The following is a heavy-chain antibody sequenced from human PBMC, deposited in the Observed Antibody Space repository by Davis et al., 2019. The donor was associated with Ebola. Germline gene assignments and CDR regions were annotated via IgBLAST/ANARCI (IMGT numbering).Heavy chain of an antibody. CDR1: GLTFGDYA. D-gene: IGHD6-6*01. V-gene: IGHV3-49*04. J-gene: IGHJ6*02. CDR3: NRDLKQPRPSYYFGMDV. Sequence: GGSLRLSCTASGLTFGDYAMNWVRQAPGKGLEWVGFIRSKAYGGKTAYAASVKGRFTISRDDSRSIAYLQMNGLKTEDTAVYYCNRDLKQPRPSYYFGMDVWGQGTTVTVAS. CDR2: IRSKAYGGKT.